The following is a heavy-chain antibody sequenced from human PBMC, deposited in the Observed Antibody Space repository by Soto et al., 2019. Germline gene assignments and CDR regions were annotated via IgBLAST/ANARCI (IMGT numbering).Heavy chain of an antibody. V-gene: IGHV4-34*01. CDR1: GGSFSGYY. J-gene: IGHJ4*02. CDR3: ASSGYSSSWYGDYFDY. Sequence: SETLSLTCAVYGGSFSGYYWSWIRQPPGKGLEWIGEINHSGSTNYNPSLKSRVTISVDTSKNQFSLKLSSVTAADTAVYYCASSGYSSSWYGDYFDYWGQGTLVTVSS. D-gene: IGHD6-13*01. CDR2: INHSGST.